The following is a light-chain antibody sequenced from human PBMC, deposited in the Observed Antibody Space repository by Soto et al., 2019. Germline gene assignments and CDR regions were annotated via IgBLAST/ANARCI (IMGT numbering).Light chain of an antibody. CDR1: SSNIGSDF. CDR2: HDY. J-gene: IGLJ1*01. V-gene: IGLV1-47*01. Sequence: QSVLTQAPSTSGTPGQSVTSSCSGSSSNIGSDFVSWYQRLPGTAHKLLIYHDYQRPSGVPDRFSGPKSGTSASLAISDLRSEDEADYYCSTWDDRRSSDVVGAGTKLAVL. CDR3: STWDDRRSSDV.